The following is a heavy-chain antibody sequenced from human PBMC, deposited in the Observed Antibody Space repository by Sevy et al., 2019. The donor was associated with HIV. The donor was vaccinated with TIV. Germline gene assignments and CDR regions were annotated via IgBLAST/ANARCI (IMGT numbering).Heavy chain of an antibody. D-gene: IGHD6-6*01. J-gene: IGHJ4*02. V-gene: IGHV3-21*01. CDR2: ISSSSSYI. CDR3: ARGVDSSSEYYFDY. Sequence: GGSLRLSCAASGFTFSSYSMNWVRQAPGKGLEWVSSISSSSSYIYYADSAKGRFTISRDNAKNSLYLQMNSLRAEDTAVYYCARGVDSSSEYYFDYWGQGTLVTVSS. CDR1: GFTFSSYS.